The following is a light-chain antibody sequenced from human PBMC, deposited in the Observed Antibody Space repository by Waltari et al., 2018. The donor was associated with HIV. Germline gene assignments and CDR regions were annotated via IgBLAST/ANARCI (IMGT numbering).Light chain of an antibody. V-gene: IGKV4-1*01. Sequence: IVMTQSPDSLAVSLGERATINCKSSQSLFSSSNNKNFLAWYKKKPGQPPTLPLYWASTREFGVPDRFSCSGSGTHFSLTISSLQAEDVAVYYCQQYYGAPQTFGQGTRLEIQ. CDR3: QQYYGAPQT. J-gene: IGKJ2*01. CDR2: WAS. CDR1: QSLFSSSNNKNF.